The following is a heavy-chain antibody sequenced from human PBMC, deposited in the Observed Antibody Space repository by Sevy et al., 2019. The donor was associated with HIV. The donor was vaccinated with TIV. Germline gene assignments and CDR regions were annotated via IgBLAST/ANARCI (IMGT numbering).Heavy chain of an antibody. V-gene: IGHV3-23*01. D-gene: IGHD5-18*01. CDR2: ISGSGGST. J-gene: IGHJ4*02. CDR3: AKPEGYGYAFDY. CDR1: GFTFSSYA. Sequence: GGSLRLSCAASGFTFSSYAMSWVRQAPGKGLEWVSAISGSGGSTYYADSVKGRFTISRDYSKNTLYLQMNSLRAEDTAVYYCAKPEGYGYAFDYWGQGTLVTVSS.